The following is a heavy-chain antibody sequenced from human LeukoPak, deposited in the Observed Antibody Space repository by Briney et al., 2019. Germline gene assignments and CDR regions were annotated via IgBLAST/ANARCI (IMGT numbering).Heavy chain of an antibody. J-gene: IGHJ6*02. V-gene: IGHV3-48*03. Sequence: GGSLRLSCAASGFTFSSYEMNWVRQAPGEGLEWVSYISSSGSTIYYADSVKGRFTISRENAKNSLYLQMNSLRAEDTAVYYCARDSSSLRYYYYGMDAWGQGTTVTVSS. CDR3: ARDSSSLRYYYYGMDA. CDR1: GFTFSSYE. CDR2: ISSSGSTI.